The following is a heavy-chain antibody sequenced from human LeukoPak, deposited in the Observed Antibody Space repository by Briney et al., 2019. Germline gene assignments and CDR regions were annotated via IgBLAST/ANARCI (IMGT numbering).Heavy chain of an antibody. D-gene: IGHD3-10*01. CDR3: ARPTRITMVRGVIITLGY. CDR2: MNPNSGNT. V-gene: IGHV1-8*02. CDR1: GYTFTGYY. Sequence: ASVKVSCKASGYTFTGYYMHWVRQATGQGLEWMGWMNPNSGNTGYAQKFQGRVTMTRNTSISTAYMELSSLRSEDTAVYYCARPTRITMVRGVIITLGYWGQGTLVTVSS. J-gene: IGHJ4*02.